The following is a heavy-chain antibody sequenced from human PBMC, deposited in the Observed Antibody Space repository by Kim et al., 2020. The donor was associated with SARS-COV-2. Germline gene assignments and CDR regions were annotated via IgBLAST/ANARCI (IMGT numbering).Heavy chain of an antibody. Sequence: GGSLRLSCAASGFTFSSYWMSWVRQAPGKGLEWVANIKQDGSEKYYVDSVKGRFTISRDNAKNSVYLQMNSLRAEDTAVYYCARDPLTYYYDSSGYYYEYYFDYWGQGTLVTVSS. J-gene: IGHJ4*02. V-gene: IGHV3-7*01. CDR2: IKQDGSEK. CDR3: ARDPLTYYYDSSGYYYEYYFDY. CDR1: GFTFSSYW. D-gene: IGHD3-22*01.